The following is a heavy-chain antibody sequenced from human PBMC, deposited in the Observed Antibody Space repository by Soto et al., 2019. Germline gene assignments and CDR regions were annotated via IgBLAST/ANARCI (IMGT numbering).Heavy chain of an antibody. Sequence: GASVKVSCKASGGTLSSYAISWVRQAPVQGLEWMGWISAYNGKTNYAQNVQGRVTMTTDTSTRTAHMDLRSLRSDDTAVYYCARGGDVNYYHGMDVWGQGTTVTVSS. D-gene: IGHD5-12*01. CDR3: ARGGDVNYYHGMDV. V-gene: IGHV1-18*01. J-gene: IGHJ6*02. CDR2: ISAYNGKT. CDR1: GGTLSSYA.